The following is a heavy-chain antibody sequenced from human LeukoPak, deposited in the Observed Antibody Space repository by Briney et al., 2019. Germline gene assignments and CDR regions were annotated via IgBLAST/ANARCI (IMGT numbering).Heavy chain of an antibody. CDR1: GDSISSNNW. D-gene: IGHD3-10*01. CDR2: IYHSGDT. J-gene: IGHJ6*02. Sequence: SETLSLTCAVSGDSISSNNWWTWVRQPPGKGLEWIGEIYHSGDTNYNPSLKSRVTTSVDKSKNQFSLQLSSVTAADTAVYFCARRTRWVGESITYYGVDVWGQGTTVTVSS. V-gene: IGHV4-4*02. CDR3: ARRTRWVGESITYYGVDV.